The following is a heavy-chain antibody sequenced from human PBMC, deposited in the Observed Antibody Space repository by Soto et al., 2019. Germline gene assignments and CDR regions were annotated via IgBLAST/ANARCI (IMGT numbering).Heavy chain of an antibody. J-gene: IGHJ4*02. D-gene: IGHD3-16*01. CDR1: GFTFTSSA. CDR3: AAGTWGAVPVPNFDY. Sequence: GASGKVSCKASGFTFTSSAVQGGRQARGQRLEWIGWIVVGSGNTNYAQKFQERVTITRDMSTSTAYMELSSLRSEDTAVYYCAAGTWGAVPVPNFDYWGQGTLVTVSS. CDR2: IVVGSGNT. V-gene: IGHV1-58*01.